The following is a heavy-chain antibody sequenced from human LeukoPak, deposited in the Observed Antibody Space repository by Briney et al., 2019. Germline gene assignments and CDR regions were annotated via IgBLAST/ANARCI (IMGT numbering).Heavy chain of an antibody. CDR1: GFTFSSYA. CDR2: ISGSGGST. D-gene: IGHD5-12*01. V-gene: IGHV3-23*01. Sequence: GGSLRLSCAASGFTFSSYAMSWVRQAPGKGLEWVSAISGSGGSTYYADSVKGRFTISRDNSKNTLYLQMNSLRAEDTAVYYCAKTSGVIVATRNAFDIWGQGTMVTVSS. CDR3: AKTSGVIVATRNAFDI. J-gene: IGHJ3*02.